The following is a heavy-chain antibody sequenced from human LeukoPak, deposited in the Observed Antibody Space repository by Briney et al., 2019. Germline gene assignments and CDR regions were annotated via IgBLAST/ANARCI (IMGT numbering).Heavy chain of an antibody. Sequence: PGGSLRLSCAASGSAFSDYYMSWIRQAPGKGLEWVSYISGSGDKIYYTDAVKGRFTISRDNAKNELYLQMNSVRDEDTAVYYCARDATPFGSGNYYLGPPRGNYMDVWGKGTTVTISS. CDR3: ARDATPFGSGNYYLGPPRGNYMDV. V-gene: IGHV3-11*01. CDR1: GSAFSDYY. CDR2: ISGSGDKI. D-gene: IGHD3-10*01. J-gene: IGHJ6*03.